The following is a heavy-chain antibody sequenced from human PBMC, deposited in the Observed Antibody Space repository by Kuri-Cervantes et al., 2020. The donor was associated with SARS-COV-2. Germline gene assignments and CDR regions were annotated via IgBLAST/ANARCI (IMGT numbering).Heavy chain of an antibody. D-gene: IGHD6-13*01. CDR2: IIPIFGAA. J-gene: IGHJ4*02. CDR1: GGTFSSYA. V-gene: IGHV1-69*06. CDR3: EGGGSSYSSSWFDYYFDY. Sequence: SVKVSCKASGGTFSSYAISWVRKAPGQGLEWMGRIIPIFGAANYAQKFQGRVTITADKSTSTAYMELSSLRSADTAVYYCEGGGSSYSSSWFDYYFDYWGQGTLVTVSS.